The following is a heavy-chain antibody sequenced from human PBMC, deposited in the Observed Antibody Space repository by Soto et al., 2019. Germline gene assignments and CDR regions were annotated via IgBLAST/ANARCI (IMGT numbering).Heavy chain of an antibody. D-gene: IGHD2-2*01. Sequence: QVQLQESGPGLVKTSETLSLTCTVSGGSVNSGAYSWSWIRQPPGKGLQWIGYISYNGNTRYNPSLNSRVTISVDTSKNQFSLNLSSVTAADTAVYYCERELAPAVLRLSYFDSWGQGTLVTVSS. CDR2: ISYNGNT. J-gene: IGHJ4*02. CDR1: GGSVNSGAYS. CDR3: ERELAPAVLRLSYFDS. V-gene: IGHV4-61*08.